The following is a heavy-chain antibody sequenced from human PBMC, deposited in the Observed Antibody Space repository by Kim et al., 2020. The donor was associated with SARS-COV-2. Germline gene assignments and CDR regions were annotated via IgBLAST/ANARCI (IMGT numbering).Heavy chain of an antibody. D-gene: IGHD3-22*01. CDR2: SGNT. Sequence: SGNTNYNPSLKSRVTISVDTSKKQISLKVFSGTAADTAVYYCARTYYGFDYWGQGTLVTVSS. V-gene: IGHV4-34*01. J-gene: IGHJ4*02. CDR3: ARTYYGFDY.